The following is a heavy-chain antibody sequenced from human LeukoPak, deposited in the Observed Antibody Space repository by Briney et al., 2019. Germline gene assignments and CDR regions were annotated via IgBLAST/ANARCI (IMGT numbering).Heavy chain of an antibody. D-gene: IGHD5-12*01. V-gene: IGHV4-59*01. CDR1: GGSISSYY. J-gene: IGHJ6*03. CDR2: IYYSGST. CDR3: ARSGYEIYYYYMDV. Sequence: SETLSLTCTVSGGSISSYYWSWIRQPPGKGLEWIGYIYYSGSTNYNPPLKSRVTISVDTSKNQFSLKLSSVTAADTAVYYCARSGYEIYYYYMDVWGKGTTVTVSS.